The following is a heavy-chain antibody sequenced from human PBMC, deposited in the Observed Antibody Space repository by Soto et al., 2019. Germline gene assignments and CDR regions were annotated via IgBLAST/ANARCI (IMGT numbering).Heavy chain of an antibody. CDR2: IIPIFGTA. D-gene: IGHD3-22*01. J-gene: IGHJ3*02. CDR3: ARGALAGVIVVVIYAFDI. CDR1: GGTFSSYA. Sequence: QVQLVQSGAEVKKPGSSVKVSCKASGGTFSSYAISWVRQAPGQGLEWMGGIIPIFGTANYAQKFQGRVTITADESTSTAYMERSSLRSEDTAVYYCARGALAGVIVVVIYAFDIWGQGTMVTVSS. V-gene: IGHV1-69*12.